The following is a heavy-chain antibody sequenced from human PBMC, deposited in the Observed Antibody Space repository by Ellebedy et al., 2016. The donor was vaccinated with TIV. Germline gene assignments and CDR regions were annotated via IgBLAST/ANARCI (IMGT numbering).Heavy chain of an antibody. V-gene: IGHV4-59*01. CDR3: ASVIRVTKIVPDAFDI. CDR1: GGSISSYY. Sequence: MPGGSLRLSCTVSGGSISSYYWSWIRQPPGKGLEWIGYIYYSGSTNYNPSLKSRVTISVDTSKTQFSLKLSSVTAADTAVYYCASVIRVTKIVPDAFDIWGQGTMVTVSS. D-gene: IGHD4-17*01. CDR2: IYYSGST. J-gene: IGHJ3*02.